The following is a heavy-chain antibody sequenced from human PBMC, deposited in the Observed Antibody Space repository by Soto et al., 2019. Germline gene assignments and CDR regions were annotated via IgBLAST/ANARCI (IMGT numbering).Heavy chain of an antibody. Sequence: SETLSLTCTVSGYSISSGYYWGWIRQPPGKGLEWIGSIYHSGSTYYNPSLKSRVTISVDTSKNQFSLKLSSVTAADTAVYYCAKDWGYYGSGTPRHWYFDLWGRGTLVTVSS. D-gene: IGHD3-10*01. V-gene: IGHV4-38-2*02. CDR1: GYSISSGYY. J-gene: IGHJ2*01. CDR2: IYHSGST. CDR3: AKDWGYYGSGTPRHWYFDL.